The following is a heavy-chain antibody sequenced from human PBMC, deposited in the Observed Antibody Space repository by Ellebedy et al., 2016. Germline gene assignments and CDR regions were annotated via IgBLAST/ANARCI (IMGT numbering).Heavy chain of an antibody. V-gene: IGHV3-66*01. D-gene: IGHD5-24*01. CDR3: AKVQCPGRWSNCPLDV. CDR2: IYAGGTI. J-gene: IGHJ6*02. CDR1: GFSVSSNY. Sequence: GGSLRLSCAASGFSVSSNYLSWVRQAPGKGLEWVSVIYAGGTIYYADSVRGRFTISRDNAKNSVFLQMNSLRAEDTATYYCAKVQCPGRWSNCPLDVWGQGTTVTVSS.